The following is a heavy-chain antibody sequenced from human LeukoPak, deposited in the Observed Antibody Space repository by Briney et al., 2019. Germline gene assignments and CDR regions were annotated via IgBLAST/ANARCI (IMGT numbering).Heavy chain of an antibody. Sequence: SETLSLTCTVSGGSISGYYWSWIRQPAGKGLEWIGRFYTSGNTDYNPSLRSRVAMSVDTSKNHFSLKLTSVTAADTAVYYCARGGHRANWGPDDAFDIWGQGTMVTVSS. D-gene: IGHD7-27*01. CDR3: ARGGHRANWGPDDAFDI. V-gene: IGHV4-4*07. J-gene: IGHJ3*02. CDR1: GGSISGYY. CDR2: FYTSGNT.